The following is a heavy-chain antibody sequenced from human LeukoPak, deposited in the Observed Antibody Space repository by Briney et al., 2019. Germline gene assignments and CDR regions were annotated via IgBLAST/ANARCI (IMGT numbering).Heavy chain of an antibody. CDR1: GGSFSGYY. CDR3: ARGLEVGSTKSSFDV. Sequence: SETLSLTCAVYGGSFSGYYWSWIRQPPGKGLEWIGEINHSGSTNYNPSLKSRVTISVDTSKNQFSLILSSVTAADTAVYYCARGLEVGSTKSSFDVWGQGTMVTVSS. V-gene: IGHV4-34*01. J-gene: IGHJ3*01. D-gene: IGHD1-26*01. CDR2: INHSGST.